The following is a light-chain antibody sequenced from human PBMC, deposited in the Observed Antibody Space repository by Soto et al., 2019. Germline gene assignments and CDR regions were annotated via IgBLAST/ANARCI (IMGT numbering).Light chain of an antibody. CDR3: RQYGYSPPWT. J-gene: IGKJ1*01. CDR1: QSISSNY. Sequence: EIVLTQSPATLSLSPGERATLSCRASQSISSNYLAWYQQKPGQAPRLLIYDASSRAPDIPDRFSGSGSATDFTLTISGLEPEDLAVYYCRQYGYSPPWTFGQGTKLDIK. CDR2: DAS. V-gene: IGKV3-20*01.